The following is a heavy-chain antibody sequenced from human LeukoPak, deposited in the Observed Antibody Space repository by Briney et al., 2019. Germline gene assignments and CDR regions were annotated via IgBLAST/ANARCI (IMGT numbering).Heavy chain of an antibody. CDR1: GYTFTSHA. Sequence: ASVKVSCKASGYTFTSHAMHWVRQAPGQGLEWMGWISANDGNTDYPQKLQGRVAMTTDTSTSTAYMELRSLRSDDTAVYYCARESHVTREDYWGQGTLVTVSS. J-gene: IGHJ4*02. CDR2: ISANDGNT. CDR3: ARESHVTREDY. D-gene: IGHD3-10*01. V-gene: IGHV1-18*01.